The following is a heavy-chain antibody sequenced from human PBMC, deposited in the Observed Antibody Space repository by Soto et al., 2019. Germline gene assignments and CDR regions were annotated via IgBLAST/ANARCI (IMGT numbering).Heavy chain of an antibody. CDR1: GFPLSGYG. Sequence: GGSLRLSCAASGFPLSGYGMHWVRQAPGKGLEWVAVISYQTNIEYYADSVKGRFTISRDNSKNTLNLQMNSLRVEDTAVYYCARDVSGYAYWGQGTLVTVAS. CDR3: ARDVSGYAY. D-gene: IGHD5-12*01. CDR2: ISYQTNIE. J-gene: IGHJ4*02. V-gene: IGHV3-30*19.